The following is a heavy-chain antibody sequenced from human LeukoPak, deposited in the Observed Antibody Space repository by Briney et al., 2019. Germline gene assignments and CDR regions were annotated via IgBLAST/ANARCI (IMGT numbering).Heavy chain of an antibody. CDR3: ARVLEGSSGQHWYFDL. J-gene: IGHJ2*01. CDR2: INHSGST. Sequence: SSETLSLTCAVYGGSFSGYYWSWIRQPPGKGLEWIGEINHSGSTNYNPSLKSRVTISVDTSKDQFSLRLSSVTAADTAVYYCARVLEGSSGQHWYFDLWGRGTLVTVSS. D-gene: IGHD6-19*01. CDR1: GGSFSGYY. V-gene: IGHV4-34*01.